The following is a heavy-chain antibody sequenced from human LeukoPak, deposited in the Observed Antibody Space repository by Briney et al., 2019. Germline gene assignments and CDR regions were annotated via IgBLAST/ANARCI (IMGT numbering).Heavy chain of an antibody. Sequence: GRSLRLSCAASGFTFSSYAMHWVRQAPGKGLEWVAVISYDGSNKYYADSVKGRFTISRDNSKNTLYLQMNSLRAEDTAVYSCASGSGGKVPPQHWGQGTLVTVSS. CDR3: ASGSGGKVPPQH. CDR1: GFTFSSYA. V-gene: IGHV3-30-3*01. CDR2: ISYDGSNK. D-gene: IGHD2-15*01. J-gene: IGHJ4*02.